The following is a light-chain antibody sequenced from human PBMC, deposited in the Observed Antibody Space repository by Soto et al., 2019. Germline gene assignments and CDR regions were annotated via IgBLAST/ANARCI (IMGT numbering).Light chain of an antibody. CDR2: DVN. CDR1: NSDVGGYDY. V-gene: IGLV2-11*01. Sequence: QSVLTQPRSVSGSPGQSGTISCTGTNSDVGGYDYVSWYQQHPGKAPKLIIYDVNKRPSGVPDRFSGSKSGNTASLTISGLQAEDEADYYCCSYAGNSWVFGGGTKVTVL. CDR3: CSYAGNSWV. J-gene: IGLJ3*02.